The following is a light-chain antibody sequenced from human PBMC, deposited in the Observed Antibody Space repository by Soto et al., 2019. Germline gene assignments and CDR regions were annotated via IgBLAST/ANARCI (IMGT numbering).Light chain of an antibody. CDR3: QHYYNWPRT. V-gene: IGKV3-15*01. Sequence: EIVMTQSLATLSVSPGERATLYCRASQSVSSNFAWYQQKPGQAPRLLIYGASTRATGIPARFSGSGSGTEFTLTISSLQSEDFAVYYCQHYYNWPRTFGQGTKVEIK. CDR1: QSVSSN. CDR2: GAS. J-gene: IGKJ1*01.